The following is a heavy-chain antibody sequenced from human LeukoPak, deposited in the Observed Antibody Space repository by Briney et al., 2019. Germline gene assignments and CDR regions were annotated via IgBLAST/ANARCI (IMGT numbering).Heavy chain of an antibody. CDR3: ARDNPAYCGGDCYSRY. D-gene: IGHD2-21*01. CDR1: GFAFGSEA. Sequence: TGGSLRLSCAVSGFAFGSEAMSWVRQSPARGLGWVASISPGGGTTYYADYVKGRFTISRDNSKNSLFVQMNSLRAEDTAVYYCARDNPAYCGGDCYSRYWGQGTLVTVSS. V-gene: IGHV3-23*01. CDR2: ISPGGGTT. J-gene: IGHJ4*02.